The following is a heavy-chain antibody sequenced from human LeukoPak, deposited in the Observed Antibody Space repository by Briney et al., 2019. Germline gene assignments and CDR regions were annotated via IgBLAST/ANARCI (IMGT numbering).Heavy chain of an antibody. CDR1: GGSISSSSYY. J-gene: IGHJ4*02. CDR3: ARCSGSWEDY. Sequence: PSETLSVNCTVSGGSISSSSYYWGWIRQPPGKGVEWIGRIYTSGSTNYNPSLKSRVTISVDTSKNHFSLKLSSVTAADTAVYYCARCSGSWEDYWGQGTLVTVSS. CDR2: IYTSGST. D-gene: IGHD3-10*01. V-gene: IGHV4-61*02.